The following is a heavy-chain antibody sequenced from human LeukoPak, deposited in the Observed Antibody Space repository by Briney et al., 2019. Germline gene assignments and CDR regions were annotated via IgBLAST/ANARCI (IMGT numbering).Heavy chain of an antibody. J-gene: IGHJ4*02. V-gene: IGHV4-39*01. Sequence: PGGSLRLSCAASGFTFSSYEMNWVRQAPGKGLEWIGSIYYSGSTYYNPSLKSRVTISVDTSKNQFSLKLSSVTAADTAVYYCARLYDIVAFYFDYWAQGTLVTVSS. D-gene: IGHD5-12*01. CDR1: GFTFSSYE. CDR3: ARLYDIVAFYFDY. CDR2: IYYSGST.